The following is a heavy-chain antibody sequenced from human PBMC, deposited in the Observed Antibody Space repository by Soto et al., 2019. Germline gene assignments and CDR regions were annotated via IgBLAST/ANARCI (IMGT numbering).Heavy chain of an antibody. CDR2: IIPIFGTL. J-gene: IGHJ6*02. D-gene: IGHD6-19*01. Sequence: QVQVVQSGAEVKRPGSSVKVSCKASGGTFSSYAINWVRQAPGQGPEWTGGIIPIFGTLNYAQKFQGRVTITADESTSTAYMELSSLRSDDTAVYNCPRVGWESSGWSPSGLDVWGQGTTVTVSS. CDR3: PRVGWESSGWSPSGLDV. CDR1: GGTFSSYA. V-gene: IGHV1-69*01.